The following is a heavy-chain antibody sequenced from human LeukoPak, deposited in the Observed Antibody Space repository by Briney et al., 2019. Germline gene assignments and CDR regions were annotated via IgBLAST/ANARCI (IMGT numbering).Heavy chain of an antibody. Sequence: ASVTVSCKTSGYTFSSYHIHWVRQAPGQGLEWMGIINPSGGSTIYAQKFQGRVTMTRDTSTSTVYMDLTSLRSEDTAVYYCARGGMVRDRRHFQFDYWGQGTLVTVSS. CDR2: INPSGGST. CDR1: GYTFSSYH. D-gene: IGHD3-10*01. J-gene: IGHJ4*02. CDR3: ARGGMVRDRRHFQFDY. V-gene: IGHV1-46*01.